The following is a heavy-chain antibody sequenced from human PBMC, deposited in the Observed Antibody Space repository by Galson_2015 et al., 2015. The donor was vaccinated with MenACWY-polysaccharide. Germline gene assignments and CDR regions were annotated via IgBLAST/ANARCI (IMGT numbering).Heavy chain of an antibody. D-gene: IGHD6-6*01. J-gene: IGHJ5*02. CDR1: GFTFSSYW. Sequence: SLRLSCAASGFTFSSYWMHWVRQAPGKGLVWVSRINSDGSSTSYADSVKGRFTISRDNAENTLYLQMNSLRAEDTAVYYCARDRIAARGLASVGWFDPWGQGTLVTVSS. CDR2: INSDGSST. V-gene: IGHV3-74*01. CDR3: ARDRIAARGLASVGWFDP.